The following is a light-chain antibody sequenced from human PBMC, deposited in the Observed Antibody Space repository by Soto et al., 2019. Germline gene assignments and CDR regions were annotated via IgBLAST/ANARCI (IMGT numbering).Light chain of an antibody. J-gene: IGKJ4*01. CDR1: QGISNE. Sequence: IQMTQSPSSLSASVGDRVTITCRASQGISNELGWYQQRPGKAPKVLIYGASNLQSGVPSRFSGSASGTDFTLTISSLQPEDFATYYCQQSHSTPLTFGAGTKLEIK. V-gene: IGKV1-6*01. CDR2: GAS. CDR3: QQSHSTPLT.